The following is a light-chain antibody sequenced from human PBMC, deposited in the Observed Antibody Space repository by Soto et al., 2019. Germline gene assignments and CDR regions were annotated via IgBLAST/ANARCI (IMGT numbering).Light chain of an antibody. V-gene: IGKV1-39*01. CDR1: QTISTY. Sequence: DIQMTQSPSSLSASVGDRVTITCRASQTISTYLNWYQQKPGKAPRLLIYDASSLLSGVPSRFSGSGSGTDFTLTIASLQHEDCSTYYCQQSDSTPYTFGQGTKVEI. CDR2: DAS. CDR3: QQSDSTPYT. J-gene: IGKJ2*01.